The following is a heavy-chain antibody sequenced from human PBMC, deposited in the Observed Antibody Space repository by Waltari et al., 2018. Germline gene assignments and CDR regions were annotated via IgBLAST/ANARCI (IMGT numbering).Heavy chain of an antibody. J-gene: IGHJ4*02. CDR1: GFTVSSYA. D-gene: IGHD1-1*01. CDR3: ARFGDVSELESGY. CDR2: ISYDGSNK. Sequence: QVQLVESGGGVVQPGRSLRLSCAASGFTVSSYAMHWVRQAPGKGLEWVAVISYDGSNKYYADSVKGRFTISRDNSKNTLYLQMNSLRAEDTAVYYCARFGDVSELESGYWGQGTLVTVSS. V-gene: IGHV3-30-3*01.